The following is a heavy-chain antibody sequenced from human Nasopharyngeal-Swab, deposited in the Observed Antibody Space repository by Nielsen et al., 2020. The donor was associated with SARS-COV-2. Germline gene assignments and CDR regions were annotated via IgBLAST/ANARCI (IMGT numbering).Heavy chain of an antibody. CDR3: GRCRNGYTTTGFDY. V-gene: IGHV5-51*01. J-gene: IGHJ4*02. CDR1: GVTFTNDC. D-gene: IGHD5-24*01. CDR2: IYPGDSET. Sequence: GESLKISCQVSGVTFTNDCIGWVRQIPGKGLEYMGIIYPGDSETRYSPSFQGQVTISADKSINTVYLQWSSLKASDSAMYYCGRCRNGYTTTGFDYWGQRALVTVSS.